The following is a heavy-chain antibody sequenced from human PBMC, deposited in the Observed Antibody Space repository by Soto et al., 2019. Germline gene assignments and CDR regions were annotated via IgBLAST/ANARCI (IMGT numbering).Heavy chain of an antibody. J-gene: IGHJ2*01. CDR1: SGSISSGGYS. D-gene: IGHD3-9*01. CDR3: AKRYCNILTGFCDWYFDL. Sequence: SETLSLTCTVSSGSISSGGYSWSWIRQPQGQVLEWIGYIYYSGSTNYNPSLKSRVTISVDTSKNQFTLKLRSVTAADTAVYYCAKRYCNILTGFCDWYFDLWGRGALVTVSS. CDR2: IYYSGST. V-gene: IGHV4-61*08.